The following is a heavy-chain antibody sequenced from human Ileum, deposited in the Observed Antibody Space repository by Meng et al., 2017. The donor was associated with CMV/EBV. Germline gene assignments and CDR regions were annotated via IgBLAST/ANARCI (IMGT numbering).Heavy chain of an antibody. Sequence: QMQLQDSGPVLLRPSGTLSLTCVVSGGSLIGTNWWNWIRQPPGGGVEWIGEIFHSGASNYNPSLKSRATISIDNSKNQFSLRLTSVTVADTAVYFCADPPAGLWGQGVLVTVSS. J-gene: IGHJ4*02. CDR2: IFHSGAS. CDR3: ADPPAGL. D-gene: IGHD3-16*01. CDR1: GGSLIGTNW. V-gene: IGHV4-4*02.